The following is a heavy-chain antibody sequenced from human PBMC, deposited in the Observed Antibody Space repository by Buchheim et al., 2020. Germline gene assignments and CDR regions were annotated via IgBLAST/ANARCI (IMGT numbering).Heavy chain of an antibody. V-gene: IGHV3-30*04. CDR3: ARAFNIVGVVDHGMDV. D-gene: IGHD2-15*01. CDR1: GFTFSSYA. Sequence: QVQLVESGGGVVQPGRSLRLSCAASGFTFSSYAMHWVRQAPGKGLEWVAVISYDGSNKYYADSVKGRFTISRDNSKNTLYLQMNSRRAEDTAVYYWARAFNIVGVVDHGMDVWGQGTT. J-gene: IGHJ6*02. CDR2: ISYDGSNK.